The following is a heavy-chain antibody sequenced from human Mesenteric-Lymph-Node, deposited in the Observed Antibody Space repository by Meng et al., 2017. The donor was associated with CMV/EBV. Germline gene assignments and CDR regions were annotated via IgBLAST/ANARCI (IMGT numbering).Heavy chain of an antibody. D-gene: IGHD1-1*01. V-gene: IGHV4-34*01. CDR1: GGSFSGYY. CDR3: ARGSTTGSHDY. CDR2: INHSGST. J-gene: IGHJ4*02. Sequence: LPCAVYGGSFSGYYWSWIRQPPGKGLEWIGEINHSGSTNYNPSLKSRVTISVDTSKNQFSLKLSSVTAADTAVYYCARGSTTGSHDYWGQGTLVTVSS.